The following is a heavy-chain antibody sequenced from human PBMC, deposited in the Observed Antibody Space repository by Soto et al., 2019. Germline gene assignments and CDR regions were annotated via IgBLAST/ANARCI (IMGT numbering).Heavy chain of an antibody. CDR2: IDWDDDK. D-gene: IGHD3-22*01. Sequence: SGPTLVNPTQTLTLTSTFSGFSLSPSRMCVSWIRQPPGKALEWLARIDWDDDKYYSTSLKTRLTISKDTSKNQVVLAMTNMDPVDTATYYCARIPDDSSALSHWGQGTLVTVSS. V-gene: IGHV2-70*11. J-gene: IGHJ4*02. CDR1: GFSLSPSRMC. CDR3: ARIPDDSSALSH.